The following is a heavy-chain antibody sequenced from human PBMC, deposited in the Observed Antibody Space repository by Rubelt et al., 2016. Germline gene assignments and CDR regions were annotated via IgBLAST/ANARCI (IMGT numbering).Heavy chain of an antibody. J-gene: IGHJ4*02. D-gene: IGHD3-10*01. Sequence: YYADSVKGRFTISRDNSKNTLYLQMNSLKTEDTAVYYCTTDDITMVRGVITDDPSYWGQGTLVTVSS. CDR3: TTDDITMVRGVITDDPSY. V-gene: IGHV3-23*01.